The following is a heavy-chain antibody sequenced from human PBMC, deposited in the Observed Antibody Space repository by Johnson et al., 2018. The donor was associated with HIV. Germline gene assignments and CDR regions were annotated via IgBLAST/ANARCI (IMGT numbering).Heavy chain of an antibody. J-gene: IGHJ3*02. CDR1: GFIVGTKY. D-gene: IGHD3-10*01. CDR3: AREAWGFGERVDAFDI. Sequence: VQLVESGGGLVQSGGSLRLACVASGFIVGTKYMSWVRQAPGKGLEWVSVIYSGGSTYYADSVKGRFTISRDNSKNTLYLQMNSLRAEDTAVYYCAREAWGFGERVDAFDIWGQGTMVTVSS. V-gene: IGHV3-66*01. CDR2: IYSGGST.